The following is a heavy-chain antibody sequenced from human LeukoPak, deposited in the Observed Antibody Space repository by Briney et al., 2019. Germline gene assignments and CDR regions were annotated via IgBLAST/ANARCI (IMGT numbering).Heavy chain of an antibody. Sequence: PSETLSLTCAVYGDSFSGYYWSWVRQPPGKGLEWIGEINHSGSTNYNPSLKSRVAISVDTSKNQFSLKLSSVTAADTAVYYCAIESLLYSSGLPWGQGTLVTVSS. CDR3: AIESLLYSSGLP. CDR1: GDSFSGYY. CDR2: INHSGST. D-gene: IGHD6-19*01. J-gene: IGHJ5*02. V-gene: IGHV4-34*01.